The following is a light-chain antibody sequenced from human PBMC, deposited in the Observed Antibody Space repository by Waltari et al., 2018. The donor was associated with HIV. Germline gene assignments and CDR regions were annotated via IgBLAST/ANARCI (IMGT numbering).Light chain of an antibody. CDR2: DAA. V-gene: IGKV1-13*02. CDR1: KGSAHA. Sequence: AIQLTQSPSSLSASVGDKVTLTCRASKGSAHALAWYQQKPGKPPKVMSFDAANLEGGVSSRFSGRGSGTEFTLTINSLQPEDFATYFCQQFNSYPNTFGGGTKVEIK. CDR3: QQFNSYPNT. J-gene: IGKJ4*01.